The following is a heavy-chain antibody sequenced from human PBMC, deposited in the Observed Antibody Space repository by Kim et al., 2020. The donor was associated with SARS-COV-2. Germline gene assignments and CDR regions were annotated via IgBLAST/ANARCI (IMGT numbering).Heavy chain of an antibody. J-gene: IGHJ4*02. V-gene: IGHV3-53*01. CDR3: TRGAYLYYFDY. D-gene: IGHD2-21*01. Sequence: GGSLRLSCAASGFTVSSNYISWVRQAPGKGLGGAPVFYSGGSTFYPDSVKGRFTISRDNSKNTLYLQMNSLRAEDTAVYYCTRGAYLYYFDYWGQGTLVTVSS. CDR1: GFTVSSNY. CDR2: FYSGGST.